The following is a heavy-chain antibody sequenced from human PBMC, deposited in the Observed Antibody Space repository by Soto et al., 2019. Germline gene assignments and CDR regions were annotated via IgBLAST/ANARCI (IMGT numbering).Heavy chain of an antibody. V-gene: IGHV3-23*01. J-gene: IGHJ6*02. Sequence: LRLSCAASGFTFSSYAMSWVRQAPGKGLEWVSAISGSGGSTYYADSVKGRFTISRDNSKNTLYLQMNSLRAEDTAVYYCAKHIAARRGPYYYYGMDVWGQGTTVTVSS. D-gene: IGHD6-6*01. CDR1: GFTFSSYA. CDR3: AKHIAARRGPYYYYGMDV. CDR2: ISGSGGST.